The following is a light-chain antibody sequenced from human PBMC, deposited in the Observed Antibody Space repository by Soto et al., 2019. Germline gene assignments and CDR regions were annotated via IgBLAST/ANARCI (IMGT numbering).Light chain of an antibody. CDR3: QQYNNWSYT. J-gene: IGKJ2*01. V-gene: IGKV3-15*01. Sequence: EIVMTQSPATLSVSPGERATLSCRASQSVTSNLAWSQQKPGQAPRLLIYGASTRATGIPARFSGSGSGTEFTLTISSLQSEDFAVYYCQQYNNWSYTFGQGTKLEIK. CDR1: QSVTSN. CDR2: GAS.